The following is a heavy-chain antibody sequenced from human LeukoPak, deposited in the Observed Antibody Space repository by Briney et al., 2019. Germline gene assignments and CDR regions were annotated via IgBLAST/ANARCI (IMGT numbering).Heavy chain of an antibody. Sequence: ASVKVSCKASGYTFTGYYMHWVRQAPGQGLEWMGWINPDSGGTDYPQKFRGRVTMTRDTSSNTLYMELSSLRSDDTAVYYCARLGGAQGYYYRSGSNHYFDHWGQGTLVTVSS. V-gene: IGHV1-2*02. D-gene: IGHD3-10*01. CDR3: ARLGGAQGYYYRSGSNHYFDH. CDR2: INPDSGGT. CDR1: GYTFTGYY. J-gene: IGHJ4*02.